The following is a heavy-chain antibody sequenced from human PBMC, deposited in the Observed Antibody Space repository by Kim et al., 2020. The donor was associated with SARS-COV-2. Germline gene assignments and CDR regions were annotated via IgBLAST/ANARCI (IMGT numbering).Heavy chain of an antibody. V-gene: IGHV4-39*01. CDR3: ARRHRYGGNSKWFDP. J-gene: IGHJ5*02. CDR1: GGSISSSSYY. D-gene: IGHD2-21*02. CDR2: IYYSGST. Sequence: SETLSLTCTVSGGSISSSSYYWGWIRQPPGKGLEWIGSIYYSGSTYYNPSLKSRVTISVDTSKNQFSLKLSSVTAADTAVYYCARRHRYGGNSKWFDPWGQGTLVTVSS.